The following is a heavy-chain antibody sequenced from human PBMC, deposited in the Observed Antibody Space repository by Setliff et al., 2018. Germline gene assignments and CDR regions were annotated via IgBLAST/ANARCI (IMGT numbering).Heavy chain of an antibody. CDR2: TSNNNAKT. CDR1: GYNFSSYG. D-gene: IGHD2-21*01. J-gene: IGHJ4*02. CDR3: ATEKLPGDWGDY. Sequence: GASVKVSCKASGYNFSSYGISYGITWVRQAPGQGLEWMGWTSNNNAKTHYAQKFQGRVTLTTDTPTNTAYMEVTSLRSDDTAVYYCATEKLPGDWGDYWGQGTLVTVSS. V-gene: IGHV1-18*01.